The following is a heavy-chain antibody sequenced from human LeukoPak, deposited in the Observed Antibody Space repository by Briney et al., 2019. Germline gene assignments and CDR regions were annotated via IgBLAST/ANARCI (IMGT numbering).Heavy chain of an antibody. CDR1: GFTFTDYY. V-gene: IGHV3-30-3*01. J-gene: IGHJ4*02. Sequence: GGSLRLSCATSGFTFTDYYMSWIRQAPGKGLEWVAVISYDGSNKYYADSVKGRFTISRDNSKNTLYLQMNSLRAEDTAVYYCASGYDSSGYYDTGVDYWGQGTLVTVSS. CDR3: ASGYDSSGYYDTGVDY. CDR2: ISYDGSNK. D-gene: IGHD3-22*01.